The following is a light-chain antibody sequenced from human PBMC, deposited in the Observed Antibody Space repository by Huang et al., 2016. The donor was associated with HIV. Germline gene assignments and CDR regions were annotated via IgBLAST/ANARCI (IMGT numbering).Light chain of an antibody. CDR2: GAS. Sequence: EIVLTQSPATLSLSPGERAALSCRATQSINNNLAWYQQKPGQSPRLLIYGASTRATGIPARFRGSGSGTEFTLIISSLQSEDFAVYYCQQYNNWPPLLTFGGGTKVEIK. CDR1: QSINNN. V-gene: IGKV3-15*01. CDR3: QQYNNWPPLLT. J-gene: IGKJ4*01.